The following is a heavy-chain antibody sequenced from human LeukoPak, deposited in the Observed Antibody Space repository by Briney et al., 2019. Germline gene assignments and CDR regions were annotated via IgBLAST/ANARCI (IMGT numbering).Heavy chain of an antibody. J-gene: IGHJ4*02. D-gene: IGHD5-24*01. CDR1: GYTFTGYY. V-gene: IGHV1-2*02. Sequence: GASVTVSFKASGYTFTGYYMHWVRQAPGQGLEWMGWINPNSGGTNYAQKFQGRVTMTRDTSISTAYMELSRLRSDDTAVYYCARALRGATIRYYFDYWGQGTLVTVSS. CDR3: ARALRGATIRYYFDY. CDR2: INPNSGGT.